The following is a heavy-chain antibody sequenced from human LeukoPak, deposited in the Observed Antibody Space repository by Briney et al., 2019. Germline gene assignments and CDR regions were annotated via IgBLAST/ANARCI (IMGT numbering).Heavy chain of an antibody. Sequence: SETLSLTCTVSGGSISSYYWSWIRQPPGKGLEWIGYIYYSGSTNYNPSLKSRVTISVDTSKNQFSLKLSSVTAAVTAVYYCARDRYSYGYWGQGTLVTVSS. J-gene: IGHJ4*02. D-gene: IGHD5-18*01. CDR3: ARDRYSYGY. CDR2: IYYSGST. CDR1: GGSISSYY. V-gene: IGHV4-59*12.